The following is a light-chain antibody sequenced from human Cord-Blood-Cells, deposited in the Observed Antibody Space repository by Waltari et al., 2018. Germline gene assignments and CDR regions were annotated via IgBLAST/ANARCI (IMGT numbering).Light chain of an antibody. Sequence: DLQMPESPSTLSAFAGDRVPIPSRASRNICSWLAWYQQKPGKAPKLLIYVASSLECGVPARFSGSGSGTDFTLTISSLQPEDFAAYYCLQYINYSYTFGQGTKLEIK. CDR3: LQYINYSYT. CDR1: RNICSW. V-gene: IGKV1-5*01. J-gene: IGKJ2*01. CDR2: VAS.